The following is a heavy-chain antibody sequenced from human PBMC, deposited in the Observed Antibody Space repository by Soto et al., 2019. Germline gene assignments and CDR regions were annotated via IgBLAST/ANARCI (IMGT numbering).Heavy chain of an antibody. D-gene: IGHD2-15*01. J-gene: IGHJ3*02. V-gene: IGHV4-30-4*01. CDR2: IYYSGST. Sequence: PSETLSLTCTVSGGSISSGDYYWSWIRQPPGKGLEWIGYIYYSGSTYYNPSLKSRVTISVDTSKNQFSLELSSVTAADTAVYYCAREGGFVAANDAFDIWGQGTMVTVSS. CDR1: GGSISSGDYY. CDR3: AREGGFVAANDAFDI.